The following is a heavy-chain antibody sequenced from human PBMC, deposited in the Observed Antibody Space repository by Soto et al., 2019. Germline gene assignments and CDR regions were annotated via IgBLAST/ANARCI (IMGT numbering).Heavy chain of an antibody. Sequence: QVQLVQSGAEVKKPGSSVNVSCKASGGTFSSYSINWVRQAPGQGLEWMGEIIPIFGTANYAQKFQGRVTITADESTTTAYMELTSLRSEDTAVYYCARAGGRHSGGIDYWGQGALVTVSS. J-gene: IGHJ4*02. V-gene: IGHV1-69*01. CDR2: IIPIFGTA. CDR3: ARAGGRHSGGIDY. D-gene: IGHD1-26*01. CDR1: GGTFSSYS.